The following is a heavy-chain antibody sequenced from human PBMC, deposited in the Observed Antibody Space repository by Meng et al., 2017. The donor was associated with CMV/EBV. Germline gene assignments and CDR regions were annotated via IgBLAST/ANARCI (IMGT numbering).Heavy chain of an antibody. D-gene: IGHD2-2*02. V-gene: IGHV3-21*01. Sequence: GESLKISCAASGFTLSSYEMNWVRQAPGKGLEWVSSISSSSSYIYYADSVKGRFTISRDNAKNSLYLQMNSLGAEDTAVYYCARLYLPLGFDYWGQGTLVTVSS. CDR1: GFTLSSYE. CDR2: ISSSSSYI. CDR3: ARLYLPLGFDY. J-gene: IGHJ4*02.